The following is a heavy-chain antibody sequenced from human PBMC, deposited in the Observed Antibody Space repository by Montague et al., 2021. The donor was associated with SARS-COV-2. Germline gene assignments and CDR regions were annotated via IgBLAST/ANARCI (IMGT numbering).Heavy chain of an antibody. V-gene: IGHV4-34*01. CDR3: ARARSVTKFFLGVRVAMDV. D-gene: IGHD4-11*01. Sequence: SETLSLTCAVSGGAFSGYYWSWIRQPPGKGLEWIGEINNSGSTNYNPSLKSRVTISVDMSKNQFSLKLSSVTAADTAVYYCARARSVTKFFLGVRVAMDVWGQGPTVTVPS. J-gene: IGHJ6*02. CDR2: INNSGST. CDR1: GGAFSGYY.